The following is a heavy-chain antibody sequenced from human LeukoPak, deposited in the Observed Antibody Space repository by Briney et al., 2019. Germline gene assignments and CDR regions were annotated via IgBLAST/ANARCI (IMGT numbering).Heavy chain of an antibody. D-gene: IGHD5-18*01. Sequence: SESLSLSCAVSGGSISSYYWSWIRQPPGKGLEWIGSIYYSGSTNYNPSLKSRVTISVDTSKNQFSLKLSSVTAADTAVYYCARSPRWDTPMVPRFDPWGQGTLVTVSS. CDR1: GGSISSYY. CDR2: IYYSGST. CDR3: ARSPRWDTPMVPRFDP. V-gene: IGHV4-59*01. J-gene: IGHJ5*02.